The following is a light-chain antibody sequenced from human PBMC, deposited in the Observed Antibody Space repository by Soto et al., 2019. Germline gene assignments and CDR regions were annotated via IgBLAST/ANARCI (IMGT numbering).Light chain of an antibody. CDR3: QRRSNWPSLT. J-gene: IGKJ4*01. CDR2: DAS. CDR1: QSVSSY. Sequence: EIVLTQSPATLSLSPGESATRSCRASQSVSSYLACYQQKPGQAPRLLSYDASNRANGIPARFSGRGSGTDFTLTISSLEPEDFAVYYCQRRSNWPSLTFGGGTKVEI. V-gene: IGKV3-11*01.